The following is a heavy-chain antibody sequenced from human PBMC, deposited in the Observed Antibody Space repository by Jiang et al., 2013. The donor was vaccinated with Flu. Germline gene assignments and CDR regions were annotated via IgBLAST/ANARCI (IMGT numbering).Heavy chain of an antibody. J-gene: IGHJ5*02. CDR3: ARGVMTTNTSDPHNYFGP. CDR1: RYSLSGGYY. V-gene: IGHV4-38-2*02. D-gene: IGHD4-11*01. CDR2: IYQSGRS. Sequence: LLKPSETLSLTCTVSRYSLSGGYYWGWIRQPPGKGLEWLGSIYQSGRSFYNPSLRGRLTMPVDTSKNLFSLKVTSVTAADTAVYYCARGVMTTNTSDPHNYFGPWGPGTLVIVSS.